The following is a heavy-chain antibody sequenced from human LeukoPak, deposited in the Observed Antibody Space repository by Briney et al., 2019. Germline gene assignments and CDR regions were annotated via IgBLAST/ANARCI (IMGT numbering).Heavy chain of an antibody. CDR3: ARDQDVAAAGTWGSIDY. D-gene: IGHD6-13*01. V-gene: IGHV3-33*08. J-gene: IGHJ4*02. CDR2: IWYDGSNK. CDR1: GFTVSSNF. Sequence: GGSLRLSCAASGFTVSSNFMAWVRQAPGKGLEWVAVIWYDGSNKYYTDSVKGRFTISRDNSKNTLYLQMNSLRAEDTAVYYCARDQDVAAAGTWGSIDYWGQGTLVTVS.